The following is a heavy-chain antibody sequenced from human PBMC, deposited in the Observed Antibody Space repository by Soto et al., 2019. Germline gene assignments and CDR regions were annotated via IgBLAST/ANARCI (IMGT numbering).Heavy chain of an antibody. CDR3: VRGVLS. J-gene: IGHJ5*02. CDR1: GGSISSGGYY. V-gene: IGHV4-31*03. CDR2: IHHSGST. D-gene: IGHD3-10*01. Sequence: QVQLQESGPGLVKASQTLSLTCNVSGGSISSGGYYWTWIRQHPGKGLEWIGNIHHSGSTFDNPSLMSRVSISVDTSKNQFSLKLSSVTAADTAVYFCVRGVLSWGQGTLVTVSS.